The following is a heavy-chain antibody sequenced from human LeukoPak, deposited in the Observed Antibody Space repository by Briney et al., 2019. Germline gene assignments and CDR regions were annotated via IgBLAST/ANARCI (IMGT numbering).Heavy chain of an antibody. CDR3: ARSSSGWYGDY. CDR2: INHSGNT. J-gene: IGHJ4*02. Sequence: SETLSLTCAVYGGSFIGYYWSWIRQPPGKGLEWIGEINHSGNTNYNPSLKSRVSISVDTSKNQFSLKLSSVAAADTAVYYCARSSSGWYGDYWGQGTLVTVSS. V-gene: IGHV4-34*01. D-gene: IGHD6-19*01. CDR1: GGSFIGYY.